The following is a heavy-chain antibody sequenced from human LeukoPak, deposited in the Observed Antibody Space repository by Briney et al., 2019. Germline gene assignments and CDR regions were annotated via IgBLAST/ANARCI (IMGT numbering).Heavy chain of an antibody. CDR1: GYKFNMYW. J-gene: IGHJ4*02. Sequence: GESLKISCKASGYKFNMYWIGWVRQMPGRGLEWMGSIYPGDSDARYSPSFQGHVTISADRSTSTAYLQWSSLKASDTATYFCVREVSHSYGSDCWGQGTLVTVSS. CDR3: VREVSHSYGSDC. CDR2: IYPGDSDA. D-gene: IGHD5-18*01. V-gene: IGHV5-51*01.